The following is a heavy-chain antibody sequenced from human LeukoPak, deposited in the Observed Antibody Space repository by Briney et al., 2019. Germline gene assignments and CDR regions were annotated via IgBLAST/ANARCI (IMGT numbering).Heavy chain of an antibody. J-gene: IGHJ4*02. V-gene: IGHV5-51*01. D-gene: IGHD6-19*01. Sequence: GESLKISCKGSGYSFTSYWIGWVRQMSGKGLEWMGIIYPGDSDTRYSPSFQGQVTISADKSISTAYLQWSSLKASDTAMYYCAVTPAYSSGWRGIDYWGQGPLVPVSS. CDR1: GYSFTSYW. CDR2: IYPGDSDT. CDR3: AVTPAYSSGWRGIDY.